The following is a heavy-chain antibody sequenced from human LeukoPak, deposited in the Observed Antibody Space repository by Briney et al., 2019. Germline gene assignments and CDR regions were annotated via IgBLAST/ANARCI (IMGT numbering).Heavy chain of an antibody. CDR3: ATYRAVVTAFDY. V-gene: IGHV1-2*02. D-gene: IGHD2-15*01. CDR1: GYTFTSYY. Sequence: ASVKVSCKASGYTFTSYYMHWVRQAPGQGLEWMGWINPNSGGTNYAQKFQGRVTMTRDTSISTAYMELSRLRSDDTAVYYCATYRAVVTAFDYWGQGTLVTVSS. CDR2: INPNSGGT. J-gene: IGHJ4*02.